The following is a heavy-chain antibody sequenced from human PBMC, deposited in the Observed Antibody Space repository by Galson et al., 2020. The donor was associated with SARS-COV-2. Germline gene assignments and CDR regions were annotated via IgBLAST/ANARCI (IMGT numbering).Heavy chain of an antibody. J-gene: IGHJ4*02. CDR2: IYSSGST. Sequence: ETSETLSLTCTISGGSISSYYWSWIRQPPGKGLEWIGYIYSSGSTNYNPSLESRVTMSVDTSKNQFSLKLSSVTAADPAVYYCVGVGGSGYYYHPLDYWGQGTLVTVSS. CDR3: VGVGGSGYYYHPLDY. V-gene: IGHV4-59*08. D-gene: IGHD3-22*01. CDR1: GGSISSYY.